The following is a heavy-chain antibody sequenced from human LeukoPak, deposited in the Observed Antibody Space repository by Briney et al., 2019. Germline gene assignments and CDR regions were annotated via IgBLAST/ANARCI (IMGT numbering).Heavy chain of an antibody. CDR1: GGSISSYY. J-gene: IGHJ6*03. V-gene: IGHV4-4*07. Sequence: SETLSLXCTVSGGSISSYYWSWIRQPAGKGLEWIGRIYTSGSTNYSPSLKSRVTMSVDTSKNQFSLKLSSVPAADTAVYYCASITMIAMDVWGKGTTVTVSS. CDR2: IYTSGST. D-gene: IGHD3-22*01. CDR3: ASITMIAMDV.